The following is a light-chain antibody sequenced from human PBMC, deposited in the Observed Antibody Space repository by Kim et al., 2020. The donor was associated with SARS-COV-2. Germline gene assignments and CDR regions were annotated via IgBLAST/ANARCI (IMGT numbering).Light chain of an antibody. CDR3: CSTSNTLDYV. CDR2: DVR. Sequence: GQSITISCSGTSGDIGNSNSVSWYHQHSGEAPRLRIYDVRDRPSGVSARFSGSKSANMASLTISGLRSEDEADYYCCSTSNTLDYVFGSGTRVTVL. V-gene: IGLV2-14*03. CDR1: SGDIGNSNS. J-gene: IGLJ1*01.